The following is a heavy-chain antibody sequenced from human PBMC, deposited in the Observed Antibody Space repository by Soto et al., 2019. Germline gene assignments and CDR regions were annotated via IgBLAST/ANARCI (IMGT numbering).Heavy chain of an antibody. Sequence: SETLSLTCTVSGGSISSGGYYWSWIRQHPGKGLEWIGYIYYSGSTYYNPSLKSRVTISVDTSKNQFSLKLSSVTAADTAVYYCARGHYYGSNYYMDVWGIGTTVTVSS. CDR1: GGSISSGGYY. D-gene: IGHD3-10*01. V-gene: IGHV4-31*03. CDR2: IYYSGST. J-gene: IGHJ6*03. CDR3: ARGHYYGSNYYMDV.